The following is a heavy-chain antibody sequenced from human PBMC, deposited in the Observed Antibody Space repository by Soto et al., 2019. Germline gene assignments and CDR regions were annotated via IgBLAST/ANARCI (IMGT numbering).Heavy chain of an antibody. CDR2: ISGSGGSS. V-gene: IGHV3-23*01. CDR3: AGRGEVEVTGFVY. J-gene: IGHJ4*02. Sequence: ESGGGLIQPGGSLRLSCAASGFTFINYGMGWVRQAPGKGLEWVSSISGSGGSSYHADSVRGRITISRDNSKNTLFLQMNNLRAEDTAIYYCAGRGEVEVTGFVYWGQGTMVTVSS. D-gene: IGHD3-22*01. CDR1: GFTFINYG.